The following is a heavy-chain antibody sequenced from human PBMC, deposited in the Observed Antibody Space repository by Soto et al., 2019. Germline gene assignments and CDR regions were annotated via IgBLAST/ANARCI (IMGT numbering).Heavy chain of an antibody. J-gene: IGHJ4*02. CDR2: VSAYNGNT. V-gene: IGHV1-18*01. Sequence: QVQLVQSGAEVKKPGASVKVSCMASGYTFTRYYINWVRQAPGQGLEWMGWVSAYNGNTHYEQKLKGRVAWTTDTSTSTAYMELMSLTSADTAVYFCARGGQWDFLSDYWGQGTLGTVSS. CDR3: ARGGQWDFLSDY. D-gene: IGHD1-26*01. CDR1: GYTFTRYY.